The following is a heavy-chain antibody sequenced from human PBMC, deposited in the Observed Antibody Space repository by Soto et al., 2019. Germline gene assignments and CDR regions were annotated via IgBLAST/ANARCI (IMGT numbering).Heavy chain of an antibody. J-gene: IGHJ4*02. CDR1: GFTFSSYA. V-gene: IGHV3-23*01. D-gene: IGHD3-22*01. CDR3: AKDRQYYYDSSGYYGFDY. Sequence: LRLSCAASGFTFSSYAMSWVRQAPGKGLEWVSAISGSGGSTYYADSVKGRFTISRDNSKNTLYLQMNSLRAEDTAVYYCAKDRQYYYDSSGYYGFDYWGQGTPVTVSS. CDR2: ISGSGGST.